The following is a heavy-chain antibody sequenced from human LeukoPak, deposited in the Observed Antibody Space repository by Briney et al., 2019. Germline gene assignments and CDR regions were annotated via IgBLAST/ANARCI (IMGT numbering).Heavy chain of an antibody. CDR1: GGSISSYY. CDR3: ARAWATDYFDY. CDR2: MYYSGTI. Sequence: SETLSLTCTVSGGSISSYYWSWIRQPPGKGLEWIGYMYYSGTIKYNPSLKSRVTISVDTSKNQFSLKLSSVTAGDTAMYYCARAWATDYFDYWGQGTLVTVSS. V-gene: IGHV4-59*01. J-gene: IGHJ4*02.